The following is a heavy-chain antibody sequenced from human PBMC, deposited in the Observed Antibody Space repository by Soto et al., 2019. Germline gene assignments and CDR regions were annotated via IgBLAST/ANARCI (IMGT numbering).Heavy chain of an antibody. CDR1: GGTFSSYA. CDR2: IIPIFGTA. J-gene: IGHJ4*02. CDR3: ARDLPNLGTGGDY. D-gene: IGHD3-10*01. Sequence: VSCKASGGTFSSYAISWVRQAPGQGLEWMGGIIPIFGTANYAQKFQGRVTITADESTSTAYMELSSLRSEDTAVYYCARDLPNLGTGGDYWGQGTLVTVSS. V-gene: IGHV1-69*01.